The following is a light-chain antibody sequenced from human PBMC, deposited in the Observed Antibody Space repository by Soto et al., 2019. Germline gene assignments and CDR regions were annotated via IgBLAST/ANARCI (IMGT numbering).Light chain of an antibody. CDR3: QQYNNWPRT. V-gene: IGKV3-20*01. J-gene: IGKJ1*01. Sequence: EIVLTQSPGTLSLSPGERATLSCRASQSVSSSYLAWYQQKPGQAPRLLIYDASNRATGIPARFSGRGSGTDFTLTISSLEPEDFAVYYCQQYNNWPRTFGPGTKVDIK. CDR2: DAS. CDR1: QSVSSSY.